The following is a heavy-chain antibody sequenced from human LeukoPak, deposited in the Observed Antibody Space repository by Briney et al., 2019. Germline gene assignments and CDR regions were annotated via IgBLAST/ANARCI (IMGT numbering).Heavy chain of an antibody. CDR3: AREDWNPPYFYYGMGV. CDR2: IIPTFGTA. V-gene: IGHV1-69*13. CDR1: GGTFSSYA. Sequence: EASVKVSCKASGGTFSSYAISWVRQAPGQGLEWMGGIIPTFGTANYAQKFQGRVTITADESTSTAYMELTGLRSDDTAVYYCAREDWNPPYFYYGMGVWGQGTMVTVSS. J-gene: IGHJ6*02. D-gene: IGHD1-1*01.